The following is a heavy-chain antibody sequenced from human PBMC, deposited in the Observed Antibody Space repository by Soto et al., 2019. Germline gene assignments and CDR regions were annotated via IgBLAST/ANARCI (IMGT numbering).Heavy chain of an antibody. Sequence: GGSLRLSCAASGFTFSSYAMSWVRQAPGKGLEWVSGISGSGGSRYYADSVKGRFTISRDNSKNTLSLQMNSLRAEDTAIYYCAKDGGFGELFGSWYMDVWGKGTTVTVSS. CDR1: GFTFSSYA. J-gene: IGHJ6*03. V-gene: IGHV3-23*01. CDR3: AKDGGFGELFGSWYMDV. D-gene: IGHD3-10*01. CDR2: ISGSGGSR.